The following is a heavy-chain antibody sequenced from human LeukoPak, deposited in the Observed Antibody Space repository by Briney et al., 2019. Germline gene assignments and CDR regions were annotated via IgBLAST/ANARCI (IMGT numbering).Heavy chain of an antibody. CDR1: GGSISSYY. V-gene: IGHV4-59*01. CDR3: ARGTRVEY. Sequence: SETLSLTCTVPGGSISSYYWSWIRQPPGKGLEWIGFIYYTESTNYNPSLKTRVTISVDTSKNKFSLKLYSVSAADTAVYYCARGTRVEYWGQGTLVTVSS. CDR2: IYYTEST. J-gene: IGHJ4*02.